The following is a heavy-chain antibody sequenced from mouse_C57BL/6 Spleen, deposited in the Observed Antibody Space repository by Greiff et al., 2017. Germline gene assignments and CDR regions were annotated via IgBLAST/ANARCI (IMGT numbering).Heavy chain of an antibody. V-gene: IGHV5-9*01. CDR3: ARQAMVTPSFAY. CDR1: GFTFSSYT. D-gene: IGHD2-2*01. CDR2: ISGGGGNT. J-gene: IGHJ3*01. Sequence: DVKLVESGGGLVKPGGSLKLSCAASGFTFSSYTMSWVRQTPEKRLEWVATISGGGGNTYYPASVKGRFTISRDNAKNTLYLQMSSLRSEDTALYYCARQAMVTPSFAYWGQGTLVTVSA.